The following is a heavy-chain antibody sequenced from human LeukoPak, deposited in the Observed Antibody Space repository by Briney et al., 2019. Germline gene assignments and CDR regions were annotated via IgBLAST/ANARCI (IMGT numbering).Heavy chain of an antibody. CDR3: AKDGAGYYYDSSGPDGFDI. V-gene: IGHV3-30*18. CDR2: ISYDGSNK. Sequence: GGSLRLSCAASGFTFSSCGMHWVRQAPGKGLEWVAVISYDGSNKYYADSVKGRFTISRDNSKNTLYLQMNSLRAEDTAVYYCAKDGAGYYYDSSGPDGFDIWGQGTMVTVSS. D-gene: IGHD3-22*01. CDR1: GFTFSSCG. J-gene: IGHJ3*02.